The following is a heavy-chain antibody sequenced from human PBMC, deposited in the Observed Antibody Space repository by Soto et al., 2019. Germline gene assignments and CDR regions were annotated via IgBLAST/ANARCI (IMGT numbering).Heavy chain of an antibody. J-gene: IGHJ4*02. D-gene: IGHD3-22*01. CDR3: ARRNSSGPIDH. V-gene: IGHV1-3*01. CDR2: INAGNGNT. CDR1: GFTFTTHA. Sequence: QVHLMQSGAEVKEPGASVKVSCKTSGFTFTTHAIHWVRQAPGQSLEWMGWINAGNGNTKYSQRFQDRVTITRDTSASTAYMELSSLRSEDRAVYYCARRNSSGPIDHWGQGTLVTVYS.